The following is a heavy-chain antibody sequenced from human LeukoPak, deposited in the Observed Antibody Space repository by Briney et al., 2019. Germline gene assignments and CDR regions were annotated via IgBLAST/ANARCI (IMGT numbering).Heavy chain of an antibody. CDR2: ISGSGGST. CDR1: GFTFSTSW. CDR3: AKDQGYSGYGPGDS. D-gene: IGHD5-12*01. J-gene: IGHJ4*02. Sequence: GGSLRLSCATSGFTFSTSWMHWVRQAPGEGLEWVSGISGSGGSTYYADSVKGRFTVSRGNSKNTLYLQMNSLRAEDTAVYYCAKDQGYSGYGPGDSWGQGTLVTVSS. V-gene: IGHV3-23*01.